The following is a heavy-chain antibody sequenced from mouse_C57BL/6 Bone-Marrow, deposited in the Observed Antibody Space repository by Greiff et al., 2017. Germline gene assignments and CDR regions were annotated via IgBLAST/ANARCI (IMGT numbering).Heavy chain of an antibody. D-gene: IGHD1-1*02. V-gene: IGHV14-4*01. Sequence: VQLQQSGAELVRPGASVKLSCTASGFNIKDDYMHWVKQRPEQGLEWIGWIDPENGDTEYASKFQGKATITADTSSNTAYLQLSSLTSEDTAVYYCTGIYGDYWGQGTTLTVSS. CDR2: IDPENGDT. CDR1: GFNIKDDY. J-gene: IGHJ2*01. CDR3: TGIYGDY.